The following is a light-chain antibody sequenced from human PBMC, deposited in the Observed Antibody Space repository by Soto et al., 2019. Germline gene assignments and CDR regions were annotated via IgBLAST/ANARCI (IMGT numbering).Light chain of an antibody. CDR1: QSVHSN. J-gene: IGKJ5*01. V-gene: IGKV3-15*01. CDR2: DTS. Sequence: EIVLAQSPGTLSLSPGERATLSCRASQSVHSNFLAWYQHKPGQAPRLLIYDTSTRATGIPARFSGSGSGTEFTLTISSLQSEDFAVYYCQQYNNWPPITFGQGTRLEI. CDR3: QQYNNWPPIT.